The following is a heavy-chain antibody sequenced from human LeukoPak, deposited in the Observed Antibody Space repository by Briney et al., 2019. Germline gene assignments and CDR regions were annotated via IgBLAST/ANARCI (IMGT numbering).Heavy chain of an antibody. D-gene: IGHD3-16*01. CDR1: GFTFSTYW. J-gene: IGHJ4*02. V-gene: IGHV3-7*04. CDR3: ARGSAYHIY. CDR2: IKQDGSEK. Sequence: GGSLRLSCAASGFTFSTYWMNWVRQAPGKGLEWVANIKQDGSEKYYVDSAKGRFTISRDNSKNSLYLQMNSLRADDTAVYYCARGSAYHIYWGQGTLVTVSS.